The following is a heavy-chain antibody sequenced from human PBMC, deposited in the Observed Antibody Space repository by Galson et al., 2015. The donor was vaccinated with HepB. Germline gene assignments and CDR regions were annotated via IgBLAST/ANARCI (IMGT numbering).Heavy chain of an antibody. CDR3: TRLGDFSGYSSS. Sequence: SLRLSCAASGFTLSGSAIHWVRQASGKGLEWVGRIRSKANDYATAYAASLKGRFTISRADSKNTAYLHMKSLKTEDTAVYYCTRLGDFSGYSSSWGQGTLVTVSS. V-gene: IGHV3-73*01. D-gene: IGHD6-13*01. J-gene: IGHJ4*02. CDR2: IRSKANDYAT. CDR1: GFTLSGSA.